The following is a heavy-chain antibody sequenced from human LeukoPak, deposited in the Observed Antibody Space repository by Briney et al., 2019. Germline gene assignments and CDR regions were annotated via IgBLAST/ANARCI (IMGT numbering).Heavy chain of an antibody. CDR1: GGFISSYC. CDR2: IYYSGST. Sequence: SETLSLTCTVSGGFISSYCWSWIRQPPGKGLEWIGYIYYSGSTNYNPSLKSRVTISLDTSKNQVSLKLSSASAADTAVYYCARGLGSSSPIDYWGQGTLVTVSS. CDR3: ARGLGSSSPIDY. D-gene: IGHD6-6*01. V-gene: IGHV4-59*01. J-gene: IGHJ4*02.